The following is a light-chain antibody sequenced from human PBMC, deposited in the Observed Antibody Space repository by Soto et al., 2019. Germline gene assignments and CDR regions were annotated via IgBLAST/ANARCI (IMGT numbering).Light chain of an antibody. J-gene: IGLJ2*01. V-gene: IGLV2-8*01. Sequence: QSALTQPPSASGSPGQSVTISCTGTSSDIGAYNYVSWYQQHPGKAPKLMIYDVIKRPSGVPDRFSGSKSGDTASLTISGLQAEDEADYFCCSYAGNFYVVFGGGTKLTVL. CDR2: DVI. CDR3: CSYAGNFYVV. CDR1: SSDIGAYNY.